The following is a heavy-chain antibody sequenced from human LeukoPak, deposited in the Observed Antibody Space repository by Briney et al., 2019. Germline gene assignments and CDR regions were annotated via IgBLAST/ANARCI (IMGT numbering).Heavy chain of an antibody. CDR3: ARDHEEDWLAEEYYYYMDV. Sequence: GASVKVSCKASGYTFTSYYMHWVRQAPGQGLEWMGIINPSGGSTSYAQKFQGRVTMTRDMSTSTDYMELSSLRSEDTAVYYCARDHEEDWLAEEYYYYMDVWGRGTTVTISS. D-gene: IGHD3/OR15-3a*01. CDR1: GYTFTSYY. V-gene: IGHV1-46*01. J-gene: IGHJ6*03. CDR2: INPSGGST.